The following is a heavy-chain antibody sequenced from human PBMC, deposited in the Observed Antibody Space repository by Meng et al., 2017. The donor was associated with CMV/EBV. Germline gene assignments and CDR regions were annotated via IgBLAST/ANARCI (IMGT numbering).Heavy chain of an antibody. CDR3: ARDKLNGNVDY. J-gene: IGHJ4*02. D-gene: IGHD1-1*01. Sequence: ASVKVSCKASGYTFTDYGITWVRQAPGQGLEWMGWISTYNGNTNYAQRLQGRVTMTTDTSTNTAYMNLWRLRPDDTAVYYCARDKLNGNVDYWGQGTPVTVSS. CDR1: GYTFTDYG. CDR2: ISTYNGNT. V-gene: IGHV1-18*01.